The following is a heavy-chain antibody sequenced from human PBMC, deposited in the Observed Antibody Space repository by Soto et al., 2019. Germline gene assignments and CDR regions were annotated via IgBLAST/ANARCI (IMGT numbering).Heavy chain of an antibody. D-gene: IGHD2-2*03. CDR2: ISAYNGNT. V-gene: IGHV1-18*01. J-gene: IGHJ6*02. CDR3: ARSGYCSSTSCYDYYYGMDV. Sequence: QVQLVQSGAEVKKPGASVKVSCKASGYTFTSYGISWVRQAPGQGLEWMGWISAYNGNTNYAQKLQGRVTMTTDTSTSTAYMELRSLRSDDTAVYYCARSGYCSSTSCYDYYYGMDVWGQGTTVTVSS. CDR1: GYTFTSYG.